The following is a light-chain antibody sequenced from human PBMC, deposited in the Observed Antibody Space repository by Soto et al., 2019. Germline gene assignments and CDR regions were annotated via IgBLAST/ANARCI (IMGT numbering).Light chain of an antibody. Sequence: DIRMTQSPSLLAASVGDRVTITCRASQSVSRWLAWYQQKPGKAPNLLISKASTLESGVPSRFSGSGSGTEVHPHLPSPQPYYFATYYRQANSSYSFLPFRGGTKVEIK. CDR3: QANSSYSFLP. CDR1: QSVSRW. CDR2: KAS. V-gene: IGKV1-5*03. J-gene: IGKJ4*01.